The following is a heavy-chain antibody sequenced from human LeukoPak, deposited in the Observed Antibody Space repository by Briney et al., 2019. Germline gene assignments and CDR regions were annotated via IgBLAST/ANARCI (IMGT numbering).Heavy chain of an antibody. CDR1: GFTMSHYG. Sequence: PGGSLRLSCAASGFTMSHYGVSWVRQAPGKGLEWISGIRSAVETTHYADSVKGRFIISRDNSKNALSLQLNSLRPEDTALYYCAKHFCTGLDCSLFDSWGQGTLVTVSS. CDR3: AKHFCTGLDCSLFDS. V-gene: IGHV3-23*01. D-gene: IGHD3/OR15-3a*01. CDR2: IRSAVETT. J-gene: IGHJ4*02.